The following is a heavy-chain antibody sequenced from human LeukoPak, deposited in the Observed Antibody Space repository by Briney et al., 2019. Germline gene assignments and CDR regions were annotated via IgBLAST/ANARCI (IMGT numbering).Heavy chain of an antibody. Sequence: GESLQISCKGSGYSFTSYWIGWVRQMPGKGLEWMGIIYPGDSDTRYSPSFQGQVTISADKSISTAYLQWSSLKASDTAMYYCARPYCSSTSCYEYYFDYWGQGTLVTVSS. V-gene: IGHV5-51*01. CDR3: ARPYCSSTSCYEYYFDY. CDR1: GYSFTSYW. CDR2: IYPGDSDT. J-gene: IGHJ4*02. D-gene: IGHD2-2*01.